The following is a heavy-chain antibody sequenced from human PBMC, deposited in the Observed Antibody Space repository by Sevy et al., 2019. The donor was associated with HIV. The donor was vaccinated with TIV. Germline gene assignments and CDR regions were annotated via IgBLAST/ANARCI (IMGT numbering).Heavy chain of an antibody. CDR2: SSWNSGSI. V-gene: IGHV3-9*01. D-gene: IGHD6-19*01. J-gene: IGHJ5*01. CDR3: AKGIGYSNGWYSWFDS. CDR1: GFTFDDYA. Sequence: GGSLRLSCVASGFTFDDYAMHWVRQAPGKGPEWVSGSSWNSGSIGYAESVKGRFTISRDNAKNSRYLQMNSLRVEDTALYYSAKGIGYSNGWYSWFDSWGQGTLVTVSS.